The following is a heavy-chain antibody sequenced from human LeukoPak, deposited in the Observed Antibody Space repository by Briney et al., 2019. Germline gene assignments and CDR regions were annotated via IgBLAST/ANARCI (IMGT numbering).Heavy chain of an antibody. CDR3: ARDRITMVRGVINY. Sequence: GGSLRLSCAASGFTFSSYAMHWVRQAPGKGQEWVAVISYDGSNKYYADSVKGRFTISRDNSKNTLYLQMNSLRAEDTAVYYCARDRITMVRGVINYWGQGTLVTVSS. D-gene: IGHD3-10*01. CDR1: GFTFSSYA. J-gene: IGHJ4*02. CDR2: ISYDGSNK. V-gene: IGHV3-30-3*01.